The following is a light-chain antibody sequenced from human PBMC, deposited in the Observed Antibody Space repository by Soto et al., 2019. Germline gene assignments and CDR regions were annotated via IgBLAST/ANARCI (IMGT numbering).Light chain of an antibody. CDR3: CSYAGTYTNWV. CDR1: SSDVGTYDY. CDR2: DVN. V-gene: IGLV2-11*01. J-gene: IGLJ3*02. Sequence: QSALTQPRSVSGSPGQSVTISCTGTSSDVGTYDYVSWYQQHPGKAPKLMISDVNKRPSGVPDRFSGSKSGNTASLTIFGLQAEDEADYYCCSYAGTYTNWVFGGGTKLTVL.